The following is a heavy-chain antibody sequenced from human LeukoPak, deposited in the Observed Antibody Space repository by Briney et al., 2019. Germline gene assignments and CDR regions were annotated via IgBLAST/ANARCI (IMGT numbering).Heavy chain of an antibody. J-gene: IGHJ4*02. V-gene: IGHV3-21*01. D-gene: IGHD6-19*01. Sequence: GGSLRLSCAASGFTFSNYAMNWVRQAPGKGLEWVSSISNSSSYIYYADSVKGRFTISRDNAKNSLYLQMNSLRAEDTGVYYCARRVAVADNYFDYWGQGTLVTVSS. CDR2: ISNSSSYI. CDR3: ARRVAVADNYFDY. CDR1: GFTFSNYA.